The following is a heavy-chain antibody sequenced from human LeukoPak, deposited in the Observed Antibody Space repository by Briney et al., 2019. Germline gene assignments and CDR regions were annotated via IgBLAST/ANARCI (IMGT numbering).Heavy chain of an antibody. V-gene: IGHV4-59*01. CDR2: IYYTGST. Sequence: SETLSLTCTVSGGPIRSYYWTWIRQPPGKGLEWIGHIYYTGSTTYNPSLKSRVTISVDTSKNQFSLTLTSVTAADTAVYYCARGPAAGIDTGHYDYWGQGTLVTVSS. D-gene: IGHD6-13*01. CDR3: ARGPAAGIDTGHYDY. CDR1: GGPIRSYY. J-gene: IGHJ4*02.